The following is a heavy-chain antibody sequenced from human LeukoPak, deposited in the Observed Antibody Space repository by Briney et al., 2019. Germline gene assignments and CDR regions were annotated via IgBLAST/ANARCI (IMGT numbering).Heavy chain of an antibody. CDR2: ISWNSGRI. D-gene: IGHD3-22*01. CDR3: AKARGTMIVVSAFDI. CDR1: GFTFDDYA. J-gene: IGHJ3*02. V-gene: IGHV3-9*01. Sequence: GGSLRLSCAASGFTFDDYAMDWVRQAPGKGLEWVSGISWNSGRIAYVDSVKGRFTISRDNAKNSLYLQMNSLRAEDTALYYCAKARGTMIVVSAFDIWGQGTMVTVSS.